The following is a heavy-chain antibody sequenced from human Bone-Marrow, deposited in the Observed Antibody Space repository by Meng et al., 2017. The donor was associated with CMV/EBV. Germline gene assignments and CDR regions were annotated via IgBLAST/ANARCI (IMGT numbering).Heavy chain of an antibody. CDR3: ASMTFGITGTNRIFDY. CDR2: INPNSGGT. Sequence: ASVKVSCKASGYTFTGYYMHWVRQAPGQGLEWMGWINPNSGGTNYAQKFQGRVTMTTDESTSTAYMELSSLRSEDTAVYYCASMTFGITGTNRIFDYWGQGTLVTVSS. J-gene: IGHJ4*02. D-gene: IGHD1-7*01. CDR1: GYTFTGYY. V-gene: IGHV1-2*02.